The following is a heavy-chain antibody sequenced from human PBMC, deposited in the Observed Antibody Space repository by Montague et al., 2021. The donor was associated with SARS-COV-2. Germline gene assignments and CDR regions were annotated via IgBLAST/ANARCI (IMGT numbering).Heavy chain of an antibody. V-gene: IGHV4-59*13. Sequence: SETLSLTCTVSGDSISGFYWNWIRQPPGKGLEWIGKIYYSWITNYNPSLTSRVTISVDTSTNQFPLKLISVTAADTAMYYCAGGVVAEPDTSDYWGQGTLVTVSS. CDR2: IYYSWIT. CDR3: AGGVVAEPDTSDY. CDR1: GDSISGFY. D-gene: IGHD2-21*01. J-gene: IGHJ4*02.